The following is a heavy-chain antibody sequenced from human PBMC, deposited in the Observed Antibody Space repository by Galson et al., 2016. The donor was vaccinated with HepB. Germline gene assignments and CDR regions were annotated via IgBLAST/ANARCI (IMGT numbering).Heavy chain of an antibody. CDR1: GSTFSSYS. D-gene: IGHD3-10*01. J-gene: IGHJ4*02. Sequence: SLRLSCAASGSTFSSYSMNWVRQAPGKGLEWVSSISSSSSYINYADSVKGRFTISRDNAKNALYLLMNSLRDEDTAVYYCARDSLWFGELLDYWGQGTLVTVSS. CDR2: ISSSSSYI. CDR3: ARDSLWFGELLDY. V-gene: IGHV3-21*01.